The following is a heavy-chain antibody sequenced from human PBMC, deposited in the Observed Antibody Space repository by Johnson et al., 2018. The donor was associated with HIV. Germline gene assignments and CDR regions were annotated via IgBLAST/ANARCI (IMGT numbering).Heavy chain of an antibody. V-gene: IGHV3-74*01. J-gene: IGHJ3*02. CDR3: AREGSVGATIFTMFDAFDI. D-gene: IGHD1-26*01. CDR1: GFTFSSYW. CDR2: INSDGSST. Sequence: VRLVESGGGLVQPGGSLRLSCAASGFTFSSYWMHWVRQAPGKGLVWVSRINSDGSSTICAASVKGRFTISRDNAKNTLYLQMNSLRAEDTAVYYCAREGSVGATIFTMFDAFDIWGQGTMVTVSS.